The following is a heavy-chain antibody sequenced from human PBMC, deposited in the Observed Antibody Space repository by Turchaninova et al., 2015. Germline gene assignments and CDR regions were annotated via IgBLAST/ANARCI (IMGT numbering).Heavy chain of an antibody. D-gene: IGHD4-17*01. CDR3: ARGRGDYASGGYYMDV. CDR2: IKHSGST. V-gene: IGHV4-34*01. J-gene: IGHJ6*03. CDR1: GGSFSDYY. Sequence: QVQLQQWGAGLWKPSGTLSGMCAVSGGSFSDYYWHWPRQPPGKGLEWIGKIKHSGSTNYNPSFKSRVTISVDTSKNQFSLKLSFVTAADTAVYYCARGRGDYASGGYYMDVWGKGTPVTVSS.